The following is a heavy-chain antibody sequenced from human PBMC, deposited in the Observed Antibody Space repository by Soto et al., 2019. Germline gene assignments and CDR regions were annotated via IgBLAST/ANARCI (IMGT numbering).Heavy chain of an antibody. V-gene: IGHV4-59*01. CDR3: ARGGVYNYGYFEY. CDR2: IYYSGST. Sequence: SETLSLTCTVSGGSISRYYWSCLRQPPGKGLEGIGYIYYSGSTNYNPSLKSRITISADTSKNQFSLQPSSVTAADTAVYYCARGGVYNYGYFEYWVQGTMVTSPQ. D-gene: IGHD5-12*01. CDR1: GGSISRYY. J-gene: IGHJ4*02.